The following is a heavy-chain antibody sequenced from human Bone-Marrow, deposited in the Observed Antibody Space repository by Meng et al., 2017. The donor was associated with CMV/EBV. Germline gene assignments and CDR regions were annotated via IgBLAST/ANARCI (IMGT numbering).Heavy chain of an antibody. CDR2: IYYSGST. CDR3: ARGGVFWSGYDYYYYGKDV. V-gene: IGHV4-59*01. J-gene: IGHJ6*02. D-gene: IGHD3-3*01. Sequence: SETLSLTCAVYGGSFSGYYWSWIRQPPGKGLEWIGYIYYSGSTNYNPSLKSRVTISVDTSKNQFSLKLSSVTAADTAVYYCARGGVFWSGYDYYYYGKDVWGQGTTVTVSS. CDR1: GGSFSGYY.